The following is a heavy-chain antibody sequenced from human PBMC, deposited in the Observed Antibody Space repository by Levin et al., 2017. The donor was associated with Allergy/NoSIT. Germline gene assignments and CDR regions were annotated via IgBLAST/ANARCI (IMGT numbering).Heavy chain of an antibody. D-gene: IGHD3-22*01. CDR3: ARTHSYDGSAYYPDY. CDR1: GYTFIDYY. Sequence: ASVKVSCKASGYTFIDYYIHWVRQAPGQGLEWMGWINPNTGGTNYAQRFQGRVTMTRDTSISTAYMELSRLTSDDTAVYYCARTHSYDGSAYYPDYWGQGTLVTVSS. V-gene: IGHV1-2*02. CDR2: INPNTGGT. J-gene: IGHJ4*02.